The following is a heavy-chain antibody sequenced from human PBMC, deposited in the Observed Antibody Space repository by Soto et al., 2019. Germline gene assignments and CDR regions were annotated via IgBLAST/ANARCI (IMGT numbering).Heavy chain of an antibody. CDR3: TRDLFLLSTSTVTTDAY. D-gene: IGHD4-17*01. V-gene: IGHV1-18*04. J-gene: IGHJ4*02. CDR2: ISPETGKT. Sequence: VQLVQSGAELKKPGASVRVSCKASGYTFTSFGLSWVRQAPGQGPEWMGWISPETGKTAYSYKFQDRVTMTTDASTTTLYLDLGSLRSDDTAVYYCTRDLFLLSTSTVTTDAYWGQGTLVTVSS. CDR1: GYTFTSFG.